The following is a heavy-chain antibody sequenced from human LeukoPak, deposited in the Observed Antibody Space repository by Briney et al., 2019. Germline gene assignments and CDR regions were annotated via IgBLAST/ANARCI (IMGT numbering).Heavy chain of an antibody. CDR3: ARGSNSVAY. Sequence: SETLSLTCTVSGGSISSSSYSWGWIRPSPGKGLEWIGTIYHSGRTYYIPSLRTRVTISVDTSKNQFSLKLSSVTAADTALYYCARGSNSVAYWGQGTLVTVSS. J-gene: IGHJ4*02. D-gene: IGHD4-23*01. CDR2: IYHSGRT. V-gene: IGHV4-39*01. CDR1: GGSISSSSYS.